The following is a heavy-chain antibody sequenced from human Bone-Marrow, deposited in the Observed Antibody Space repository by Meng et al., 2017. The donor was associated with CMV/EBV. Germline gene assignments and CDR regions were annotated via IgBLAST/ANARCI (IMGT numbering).Heavy chain of an antibody. CDR1: GGSISSYN. V-gene: IGHV4-59*01. J-gene: IGHJ6*02. CDR2: IYYSGST. D-gene: IGHD1-1*01. CDR3: ARAGTTTGTHYYYYYGMDV. Sequence: GSLRLSCTASGGSISSYNWSWIRQPPGKGVEWSGYIYYSGSTNYNPSLKSRVTISIDTSKNQFSLKLSSVTAADTAVYYCARAGTTTGTHYYYYYGMDVWGRGTMVTVSS.